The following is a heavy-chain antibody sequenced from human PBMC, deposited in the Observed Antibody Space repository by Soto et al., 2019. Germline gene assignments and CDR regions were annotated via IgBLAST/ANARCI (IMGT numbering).Heavy chain of an antibody. D-gene: IGHD1-20*01. CDR1: GGSISYYY. J-gene: IGHJ6*02. CDR3: AGPLGISGYYGMDV. Sequence: SETLSLTCTVSGGSISYYYWSWVRQPPGKGLEWIGYIYYSGSTNYNPSLKSRVTISVDTSKNQFSLKLNSVTAADTAVYYCAGPLGISGYYGMDVWGQGTTVTVSS. V-gene: IGHV4-59*01. CDR2: IYYSGST.